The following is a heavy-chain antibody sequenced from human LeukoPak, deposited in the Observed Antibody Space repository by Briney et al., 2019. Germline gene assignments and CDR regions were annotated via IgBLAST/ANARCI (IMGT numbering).Heavy chain of an antibody. J-gene: IGHJ2*01. D-gene: IGHD3-10*01. CDR1: GGSFSGYY. Sequence: PSETLSLTCDVYGGSFSGYYWSWIRQPPRKGLEWIGEINHSGSTSYNPSLKSRVTISIDTSTNQFSLKLSSVTAADTAVYYCARTPSRKSAKSRGWYFDLWGRGTLVTVSS. V-gene: IGHV4-34*01. CDR2: INHSGST. CDR3: ARTPSRKSAKSRGWYFDL.